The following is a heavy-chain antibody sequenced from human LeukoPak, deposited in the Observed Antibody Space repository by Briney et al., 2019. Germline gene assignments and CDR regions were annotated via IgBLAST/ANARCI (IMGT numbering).Heavy chain of an antibody. J-gene: IGHJ4*02. V-gene: IGHV3-30-3*01. CDR1: GFTFSSYA. CDR2: ISYDGSNK. CDR3: ARDSGIAVAGGVGWVDY. D-gene: IGHD6-19*01. Sequence: GGSLRLSCAASGFTFSSYAMYWVRQAPGKGLEWVAVISYDGSNKYYADSVKGRFTISRDNSENTLYLQMNSLRSEDTAVYYCARDSGIAVAGGVGWVDYWGQGTLVTVSS.